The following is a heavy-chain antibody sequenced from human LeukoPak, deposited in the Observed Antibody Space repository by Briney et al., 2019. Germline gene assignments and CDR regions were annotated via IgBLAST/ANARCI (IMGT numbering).Heavy chain of an antibody. CDR2: ISGSGGST. CDR3: ARTIVDMTTYDAFDI. Sequence: PSETLSLTCTVSGGSISSYYWSWIRQPAGKGLEWVSSISGSGGSTYYADSVKGRFTISRDTSKNMLFLQMNSLRAEDTAIYYCARTIVDMTTYDAFDIWGQGTMVTVS. V-gene: IGHV3-23*01. CDR1: GGSISSYY. D-gene: IGHD4-11*01. J-gene: IGHJ3*02.